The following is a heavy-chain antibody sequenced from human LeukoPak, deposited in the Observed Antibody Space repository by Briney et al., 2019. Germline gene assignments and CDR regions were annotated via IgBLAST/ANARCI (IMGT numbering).Heavy chain of an antibody. V-gene: IGHV1-46*01. D-gene: IGHD2-21*01. CDR1: VYTFTIYY. CDR2: INPSGGST. CDR3: ARGPGPADDGGGYCFVY. J-gene: IGHJ4*02. Sequence: GASVKVSCKGSVYTFTIYYLYWVRQAPGQGLEWMGVINPSGGSTTSAQKFQGRVTMTRDTSTSTVYMELRNLRSEDTAVYYCARGPGPADDGGGYCFVYWGQGTLVTVSS.